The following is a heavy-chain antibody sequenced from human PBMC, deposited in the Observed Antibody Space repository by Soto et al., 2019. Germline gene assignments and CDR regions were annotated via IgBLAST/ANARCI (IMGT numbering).Heavy chain of an antibody. CDR3: ARPIKVYYDFWSYDYYYGMDV. D-gene: IGHD3-3*01. V-gene: IGHV5-51*01. CDR1: GYSFPKYY. J-gene: IGHJ6*02. CDR2: IYPDDSDT. Sequence: GESLKISCKGSGYSFPKYYIGWVRQMPGKDLEWMAIIYPDDSDTRYSPSFQGQVTISADKSISTAYLQWSSLKASDTAMYYCARPIKVYYDFWSYDYYYGMDVWGQGTTLTVSS.